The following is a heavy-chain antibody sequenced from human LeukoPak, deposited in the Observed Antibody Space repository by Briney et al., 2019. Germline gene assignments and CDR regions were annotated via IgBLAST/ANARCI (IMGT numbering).Heavy chain of an antibody. J-gene: IGHJ4*02. CDR2: IYYRGST. CDR3: ARDVGYFNI. Sequence: SETLSLTCTVSGGSISSYYLTWIRQPPGKGLEWIGDIYYRGSTNYNPSLKSRVTISVDTSKNQFSLKLSSVTAADTAVYYCARDVGYFNIWGQGTLVSVSS. CDR1: GGSISSYY. V-gene: IGHV4-59*01. D-gene: IGHD6-13*01.